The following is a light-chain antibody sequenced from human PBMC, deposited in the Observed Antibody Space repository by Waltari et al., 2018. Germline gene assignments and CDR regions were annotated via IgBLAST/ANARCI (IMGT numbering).Light chain of an antibody. CDR3: QHSDSFPWA. J-gene: IGKJ1*01. Sequence: DIQMTQSPSSVSASVGDRVTIPCRASQDITSWLAWYQQKPGKAPKLLIAAASSLQSGVPSRFSGSGSGTDFTLTISSLQPEDFATYYCQHSDSFPWAFGQGTKVEIK. CDR2: AAS. CDR1: QDITSW. V-gene: IGKV1-12*01.